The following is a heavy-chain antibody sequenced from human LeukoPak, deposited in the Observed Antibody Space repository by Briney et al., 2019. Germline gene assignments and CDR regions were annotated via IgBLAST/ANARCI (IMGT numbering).Heavy chain of an antibody. D-gene: IGHD5-24*01. CDR3: ARESAGYNPPYNFDY. V-gene: IGHV3-48*01. CDR1: GFTFSRYN. Sequence: TGGSLRLSCAASGFTFSRYNMNWVRQAPGKGLEWVSYISSSSSTIYYADSVKGRFTISRDNAKNSLYLQMNSLRAEDTAVYYCARESAGYNPPYNFDYWGRGTLVTVSS. CDR2: ISSSSSTI. J-gene: IGHJ4*02.